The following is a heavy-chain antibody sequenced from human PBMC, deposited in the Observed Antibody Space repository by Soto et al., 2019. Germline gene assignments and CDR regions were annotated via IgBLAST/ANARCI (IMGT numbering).Heavy chain of an antibody. CDR2: IRSKPYDGTT. J-gene: IGHJ6*01. V-gene: IGHV3-49*03. Sequence: PGGSLRLSCTASGFTFGDYAMSWFRQAPGKGLERVGFIRSKPYDGTTEYAASAKGRFTISRDDSKSIAYLQMNSLNTEDTAVYYCAKDLFSMVRGASYYYYGMDGCGKGTRVTVAS. CDR1: GFTFGDYA. D-gene: IGHD3-10*01. CDR3: AKDLFSMVRGASYYYYGMDG.